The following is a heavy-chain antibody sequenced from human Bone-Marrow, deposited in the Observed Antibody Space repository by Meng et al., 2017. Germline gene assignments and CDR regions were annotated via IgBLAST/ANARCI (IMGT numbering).Heavy chain of an antibody. CDR3: ARVKVSITMIDPNWFDP. D-gene: IGHD3-22*01. J-gene: IGHJ5*02. V-gene: IGHV4-39*07. CDR2: IYYSGST. CDR1: GGSISSSSYY. Sequence: QLQRLWSGPGMGKPSETLALIGTVSGGSISSSSYYWGWIRQPPGKGLEWIGSIYYSGSTYYNPSLKSRVTISVDTSKNQFSLKLSSVTAADTAVYYCARVKVSITMIDPNWFDPWGQGTLVTVSS.